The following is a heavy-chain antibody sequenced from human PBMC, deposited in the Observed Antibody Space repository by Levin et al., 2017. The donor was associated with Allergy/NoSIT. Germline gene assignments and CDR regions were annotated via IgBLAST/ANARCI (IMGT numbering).Heavy chain of an antibody. J-gene: IGHJ4*02. D-gene: IGHD3-16*01. V-gene: IGHV3-23*01. Sequence: PGGSLRLSCAASGFTFSSYAMSWVRQAPGKGLEWVSAISGSGGSTYYADSVKGRFTISRDNSKNTLYLQMNSLRAEDTAVYYCAKDSNYDYVWGGYFDYWGQGTLVTVSS. CDR2: ISGSGGST. CDR1: GFTFSSYA. CDR3: AKDSNYDYVWGGYFDY.